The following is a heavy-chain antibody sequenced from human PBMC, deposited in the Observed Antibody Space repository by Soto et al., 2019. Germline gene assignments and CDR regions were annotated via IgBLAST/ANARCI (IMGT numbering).Heavy chain of an antibody. CDR3: AKECVYDSSGWSFDY. CDR2: ILNDGSNK. V-gene: IGHV3-30*18. CDR1: GFTFSSYG. Sequence: QVQLVESGGGVVQPGRSLRLSCAASGFTFSSYGMHWVRQAPGKGLEWVAVILNDGSNKYYADSVKGRFTISRDNSKNTLYLQMNSLRAEDTAVFYCAKECVYDSSGWSFDYWGQGTLVTVSS. J-gene: IGHJ4*02. D-gene: IGHD3-22*01.